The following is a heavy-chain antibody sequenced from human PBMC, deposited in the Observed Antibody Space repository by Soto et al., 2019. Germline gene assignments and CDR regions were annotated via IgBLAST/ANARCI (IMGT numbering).Heavy chain of an antibody. V-gene: IGHV3-33*01. CDR2: IWYDGSNK. J-gene: IGHJ4*02. Sequence: QVQLVESGGGVVQPGRSLRLSCAASGFTFSSYGMHWVRQAPGKGLEWVAVIWYDGSNKYYADSVKGRFTISRDNSKNTLYLQMNSLRAEDTAVYYCARARRLGSMIDQPGPLDYWGQGTLVTVSS. D-gene: IGHD3-22*01. CDR3: ARARRLGSMIDQPGPLDY. CDR1: GFTFSSYG.